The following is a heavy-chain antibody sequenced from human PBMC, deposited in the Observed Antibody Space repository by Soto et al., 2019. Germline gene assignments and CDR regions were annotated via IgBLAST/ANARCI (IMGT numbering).Heavy chain of an antibody. Sequence: ASVKVSCKASGYTFTSYGISWVRQAPGQGLEWMAWINPKSGYTKSAQKFQARVTLTRDTSISTAYMELRSLRSEDTAVYFCARYTGSNSLFDSWGQGTLVTVS. CDR2: INPKSGYT. J-gene: IGHJ4*02. D-gene: IGHD1-26*01. CDR3: ARYTGSNSLFDS. CDR1: GYTFTSYG. V-gene: IGHV1-2*02.